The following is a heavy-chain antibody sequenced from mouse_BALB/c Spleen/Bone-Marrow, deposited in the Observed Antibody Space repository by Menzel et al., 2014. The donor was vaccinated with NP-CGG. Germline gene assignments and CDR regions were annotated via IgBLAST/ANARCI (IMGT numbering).Heavy chain of an antibody. V-gene: IGHV1-80*01. Sequence: QVQLKESGAELVRPGSSVKISCKASGYEFSSYWMNWVKQRPGQGLAWIGQIYPGDGDTNYNGKFKGKATLTADKSSSTAYMQVSSLTSDDSAVYFCARVYYGNLDYWGQGTSVTVSS. CDR2: IYPGDGDT. CDR1: GYEFSSYW. CDR3: ARVYYGNLDY. D-gene: IGHD2-1*01. J-gene: IGHJ4*01.